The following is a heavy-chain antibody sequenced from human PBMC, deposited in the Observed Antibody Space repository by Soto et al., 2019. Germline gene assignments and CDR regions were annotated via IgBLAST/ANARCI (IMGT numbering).Heavy chain of an antibody. V-gene: IGHV1-18*01. CDR2: ISAYNGNT. CDR3: AREGPELLAVDYYYYYGMDV. D-gene: IGHD1-26*01. CDR1: GYTFTSYG. J-gene: IGHJ6*02. Sequence: QVQLVQSGAEVKKPGASVKVSCKASGYTFTSYGISWVRQAPGQGLEWMGWISAYNGNTNYAQKLQGRVTMTTDTSTSPAYMELRSLRSDDTAVYYCAREGPELLAVDYYYYYGMDVWGQGTTVTVSS.